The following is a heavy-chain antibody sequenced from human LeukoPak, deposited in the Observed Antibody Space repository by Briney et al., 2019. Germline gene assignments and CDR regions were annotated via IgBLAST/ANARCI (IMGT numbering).Heavy chain of an antibody. V-gene: IGHV3-23*01. CDR1: GFTFSIYA. Sequence: PGGSLRLSCAASGFTFSIYAMSWVRQAPGKGLEWVSAISGSGGSTYYADSVKGRFTISRDNSKNTLYLQMNSLRAEDTAVYYCAKDIFHEEVVVIFFYWGQGTLVTVSS. CDR2: ISGSGGST. J-gene: IGHJ4*02. CDR3: AKDIFHEEVVVIFFY. D-gene: IGHD3-22*01.